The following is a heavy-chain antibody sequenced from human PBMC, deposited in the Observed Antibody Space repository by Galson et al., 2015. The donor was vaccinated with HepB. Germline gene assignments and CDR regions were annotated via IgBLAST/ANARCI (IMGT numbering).Heavy chain of an antibody. J-gene: IGHJ6*02. Sequence: SLRLSCAASGFTFSTYAMHWVRQAPGKGLEWVAVISFDGSYKYYADSVRGRFTISRDNSKNTLYLQMNSLRSEDTAVYYCATDFWSGYLRLYYYYGMDVWGQGATATVS. CDR3: ATDFWSGYLRLYYYYGMDV. V-gene: IGHV3-30*04. CDR1: GFTFSTYA. D-gene: IGHD3-3*01. CDR2: ISFDGSYK.